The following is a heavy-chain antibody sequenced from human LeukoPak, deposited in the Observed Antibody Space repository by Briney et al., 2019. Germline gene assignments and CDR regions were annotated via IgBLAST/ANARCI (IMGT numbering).Heavy chain of an antibody. J-gene: IGHJ4*02. CDR3: AKSGGYGLIDY. V-gene: IGHV4-39*01. CDR1: GASISGTAYY. Sequence: SETLSLTCTVSGASISGTAYYWGWVRQPPRKGLEWIGNIYYSGSTYYNASLQSRVTISIDTSKNQFSLTLSSVTAADTAMYFCAKSGGYGLIDYWGQGTLVTVSS. D-gene: IGHD1-26*01. CDR2: IYYSGST.